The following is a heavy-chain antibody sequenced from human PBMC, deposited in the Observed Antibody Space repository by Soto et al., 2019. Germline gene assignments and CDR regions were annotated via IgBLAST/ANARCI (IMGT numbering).Heavy chain of an antibody. CDR1: GFTFSNYA. CDR3: VKGIAVSGPHYYGMDV. Sequence: GGSLRLSCAASGFTFSNYAMSWVRQAPGKGLEWVSAISDSGGSTYYADSVKGRFTVSRDNSKNTLYLQMNSLRAEDTAVYYCVKGIAVSGPHYYGMDVWGQGTTVTVSS. CDR2: ISDSGGST. D-gene: IGHD6-13*01. J-gene: IGHJ6*02. V-gene: IGHV3-23*01.